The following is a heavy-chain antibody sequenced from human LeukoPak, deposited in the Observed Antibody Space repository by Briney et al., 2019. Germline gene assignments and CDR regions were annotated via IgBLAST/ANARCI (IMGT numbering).Heavy chain of an antibody. CDR1: GGSISSGGYY. CDR2: IYYSGST. V-gene: IGHV4-31*03. J-gene: IGHJ4*02. D-gene: IGHD5-12*01. CDR3: ARGYSGYDYLVDY. Sequence: PSETLSLTCTVSGGSISSGGYYWSWIRQHPGTGLEWIGYIYYSGSTYYNPSLKSRVTISVDTSKNQFSLKLSSVTAADTAVYYCARGYSGYDYLVDYWGQGTLVTVSS.